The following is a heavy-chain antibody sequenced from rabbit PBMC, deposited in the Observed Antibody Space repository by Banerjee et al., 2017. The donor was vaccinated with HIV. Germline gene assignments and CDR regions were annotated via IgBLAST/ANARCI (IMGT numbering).Heavy chain of an antibody. D-gene: IGHD2-1*01. V-gene: IGHV1S7*01. J-gene: IGHJ4*01. Sequence: QLKESGGGLVQPGGSLKLSCKASGFDFSSYYMSWVRQAPGKGLEWIGYIDPVFGSTYYASWVNGRFTISSHNAQNTLYLQLNSLTAADTATYFCASRYSYDDYGDISNFNLWGPGTLVTVS. CDR3: ASRYSYDDYGDISNFNL. CDR2: IDPVFGST. CDR1: GFDFSSYY.